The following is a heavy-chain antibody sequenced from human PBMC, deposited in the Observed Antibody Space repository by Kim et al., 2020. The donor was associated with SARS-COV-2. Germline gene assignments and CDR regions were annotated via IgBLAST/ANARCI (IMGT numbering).Heavy chain of an antibody. V-gene: IGHV1-46*01. CDR1: GYTFTSYY. CDR2: INPSGGST. CDR3: ARDHDYQQQLVHYYYGMDV. D-gene: IGHD6-13*01. Sequence: ASVKVSCKASGYTFTSYYMHWVRQAPGQGLEWMGIINPSGGSTSYAQKFQGSVTMTRDTSTSTVYMELSSLRSEDTAVYYCARDHDYQQQLVHYYYGMDVWGQGTTVTVSS. J-gene: IGHJ6*02.